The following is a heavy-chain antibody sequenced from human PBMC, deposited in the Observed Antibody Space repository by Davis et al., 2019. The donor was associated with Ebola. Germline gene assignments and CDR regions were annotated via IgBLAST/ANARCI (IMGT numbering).Heavy chain of an antibody. V-gene: IGHV3-23*01. D-gene: IGHD3-10*01. CDR2: ISDSGGST. J-gene: IGHJ4*02. CDR1: GFTFSSYD. CDR3: AKEDGSGSYPY. Sequence: PGGSLRLSCAASGFTFSSYDMNWVRQAPGKGLEWVSTISDSGGSTYYADSVKGRFTISRDNSKNTLYLQMNSLRAEDTAVYYCAKEDGSGSYPYWGQGTLVTVSS.